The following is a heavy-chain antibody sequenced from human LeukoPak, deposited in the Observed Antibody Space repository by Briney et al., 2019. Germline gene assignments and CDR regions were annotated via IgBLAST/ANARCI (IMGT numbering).Heavy chain of an antibody. D-gene: IGHD3-22*01. J-gene: IGHJ4*02. V-gene: IGHV3-23*01. CDR1: GFTFSSYG. CDR3: ARDPLYYYDSSGYYY. CDR2: ISGSGGST. Sequence: PGGSLRLSCAASGFTFSSYGMSWVRQAPGKGLEWVSAISGSGGSTYYADSVKGRFTISRDNAKNSLYLQMNSLRAEDTAVYYCARDPLYYYDSSGYYYWGQGTLVTVSS.